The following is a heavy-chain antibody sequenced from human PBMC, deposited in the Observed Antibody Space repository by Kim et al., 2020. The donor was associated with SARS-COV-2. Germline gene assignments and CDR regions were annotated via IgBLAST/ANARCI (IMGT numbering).Heavy chain of an antibody. V-gene: IGHV3-74*03. CDR3: ARKSDDMNAAFDI. Sequence: YEAAVEGRLTTSRDNAKTTVYRQMNSLRAEDTAVYYCARKSDDMNAAFDIWGQGTMVTVSS. D-gene: IGHD3-22*01. J-gene: IGHJ3*02.